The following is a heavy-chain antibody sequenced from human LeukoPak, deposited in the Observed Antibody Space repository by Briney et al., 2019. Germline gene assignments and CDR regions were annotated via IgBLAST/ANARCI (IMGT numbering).Heavy chain of an antibody. CDR3: VRGTYSVYELGSYMDV. D-gene: IGHD5/OR15-5a*01. V-gene: IGHV1-69*06. CDR1: GGSFSSSD. J-gene: IGHJ6*03. CDR2: IIPVFGTA. Sequence: SVKVSCKASGGSFSSSDISWVRQAPGQGLEWMGGIIPVFGTANYAQKFRDRVTITADKSTTTAYLELSSLRSDDTAVYYRVRGTYSVYELGSYMDVWGKGTTVTVSS.